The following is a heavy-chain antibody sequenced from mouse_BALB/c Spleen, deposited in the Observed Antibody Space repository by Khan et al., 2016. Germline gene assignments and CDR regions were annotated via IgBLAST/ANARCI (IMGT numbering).Heavy chain of an antibody. CDR1: GFDFSRYW. CDR2: INLDSSTI. CDR3: ANLEYYSYLAY. V-gene: IGHV4-1*02. Sequence: EVKLLESGGGLVQPGGSLKLSCAASGFDFSRYWMSWVRQAPGKGLEWIGEINLDSSTINYTQYLKDKFIISRDNAKNTLYLQMSKVRSEDTALYCVANLEYYSYLAYWGQGTLVTVSA. D-gene: IGHD1-2*01. J-gene: IGHJ3*01.